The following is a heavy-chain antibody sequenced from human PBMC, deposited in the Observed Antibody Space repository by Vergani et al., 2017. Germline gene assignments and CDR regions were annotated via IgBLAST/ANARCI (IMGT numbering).Heavy chain of an antibody. CDR2: IYTSGST. Sequence: QVQLQESGPGLVKPSETLSLTCTVSGGSISSYYWSWIRQPPGKGLEWIGYIYTSGSTNYNPSLKSRVTMSVDTSKNQFSLKLSSVTAADTAVYYCARGLVVVDTANWFDPWGQGTLVTVSS. CDR3: ARGLVVVDTANWFDP. D-gene: IGHD5-18*01. V-gene: IGHV4-4*08. J-gene: IGHJ5*02. CDR1: GGSISSYY.